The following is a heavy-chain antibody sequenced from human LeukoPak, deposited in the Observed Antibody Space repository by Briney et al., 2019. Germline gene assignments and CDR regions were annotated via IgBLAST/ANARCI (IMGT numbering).Heavy chain of an antibody. J-gene: IGHJ6*02. CDR1: GGSINGYY. V-gene: IGHV4-4*07. Sequence: SETLSLTCAVSGGSINGYYWSWIRQPAGEGLEWIGRIVTSGSTNYNPSLKSRVTMSVDPSKNQFSMNLTSVTAADTAVYYCVRDPLGAAYYYGMDVWGQGTTVTVS. CDR2: IVTSGST. CDR3: VRDPLGAAYYYGMDV. D-gene: IGHD7-27*01.